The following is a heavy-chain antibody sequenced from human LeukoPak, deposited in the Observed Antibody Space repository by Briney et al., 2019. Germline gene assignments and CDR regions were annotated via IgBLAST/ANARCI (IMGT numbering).Heavy chain of an antibody. D-gene: IGHD3-10*01. CDR1: GGSISSGGYY. V-gene: IGHV4-31*03. CDR2: IYYSGST. J-gene: IGHJ4*02. Sequence: SQTLSLTCTVSGGSISSGGYYWSWSRQHPGKGLEWIGYIYYSGSTYYNPSLKSRVTISVDTSKNQFSLKLSSVTAADTAVYYCASTGFGEFFFDYWGQGTLVTVSS. CDR3: ASTGFGEFFFDY.